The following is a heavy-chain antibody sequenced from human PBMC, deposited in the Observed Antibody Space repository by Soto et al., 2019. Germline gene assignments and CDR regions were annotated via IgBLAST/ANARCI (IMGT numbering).Heavy chain of an antibody. CDR3: ARCYCSVGSCYACWHFDL. CDR2: ISASTRNT. D-gene: IGHD2-15*01. J-gene: IGHJ2*01. Sequence: QVQLVQSGAEVKKPGASVKVSCKASGYTFTNYAISWVRQAPGQGLEWMGWISASTRNTDQAQNFQGRVTMTIDTSTTTANMELRSLRSDDTAVYYCARCYCSVGSCYACWHFDLWGRGTLVTVS. CDR1: GYTFTNYA. V-gene: IGHV1-18*01.